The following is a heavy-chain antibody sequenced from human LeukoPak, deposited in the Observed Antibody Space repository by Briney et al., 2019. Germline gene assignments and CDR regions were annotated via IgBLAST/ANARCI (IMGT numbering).Heavy chain of an antibody. CDR2: IYSGSTT. CDR1: GFTVISNY. CDR3: ARSSDGSWDY. V-gene: IGHV3-53*01. Sequence: GGSLRPSCAASGFTVISNYMSWVRQAPGKGLEWVSIIYSGSTTYYADSVKGRFTISRDTSKNTLYLQMNSLRAEDTAVYYCARSSDGSWDYWGQGALATVSS. D-gene: IGHD2-15*01. J-gene: IGHJ4*02.